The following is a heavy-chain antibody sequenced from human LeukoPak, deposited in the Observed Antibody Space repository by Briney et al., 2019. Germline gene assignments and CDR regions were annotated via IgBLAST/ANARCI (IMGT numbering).Heavy chain of an antibody. V-gene: IGHV3-30*03. CDR1: GFTFSSYG. Sequence: PGGSLRLSCAASGFTFSSYGMHRVRQAPGKGLEWVAVISYDGSNKYYADSVKGRFTISRDNAKNSLYLQMNSLRAEDTALYYCARELGSPFDYWGQGTLVTVSS. CDR3: ARELGSPFDY. J-gene: IGHJ4*02. D-gene: IGHD3-10*01. CDR2: ISYDGSNK.